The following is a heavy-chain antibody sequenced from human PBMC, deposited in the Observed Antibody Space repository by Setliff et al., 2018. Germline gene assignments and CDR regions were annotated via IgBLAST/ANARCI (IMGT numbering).Heavy chain of an antibody. J-gene: IGHJ6*03. CDR2: IYIGGSA. CDR3: AREQWLDPPGYYYMDV. CDR1: GGSISSYY. D-gene: IGHD6-19*01. V-gene: IGHV4-4*07. Sequence: SETLSLTCTVSGGSISSYYWSWIRQPAGKGLEWIGHIYIGGSANYNPSLKSRVTMSIGTSKNQFSLKLNSVTAADMAVYYCAREQWLDPPGYYYMDVWAKGTTVTVS.